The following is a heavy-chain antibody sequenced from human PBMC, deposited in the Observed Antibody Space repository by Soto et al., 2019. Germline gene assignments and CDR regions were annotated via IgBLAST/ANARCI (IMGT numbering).Heavy chain of an antibody. CDR3: AREVSAAILGTHWFDP. V-gene: IGHV4-4*02. CDR2: NSHSGST. J-gene: IGHJ5*02. Sequence: SVTLSLTCAVAGGPIWSSNWRSWLSQPPGKDLERIVGNSHSGSTNCNPSLTCRVTMSVDKCENQFTLKLRSITSAHTAVYYCAREVSAAILGTHWFDPWGQGTLVTVSS. D-gene: IGHD2-2*02. CDR1: GGPIWSSNW.